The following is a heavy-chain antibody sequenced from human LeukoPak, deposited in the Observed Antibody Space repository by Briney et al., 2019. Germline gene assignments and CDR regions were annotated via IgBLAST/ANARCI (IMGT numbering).Heavy chain of an antibody. J-gene: IGHJ4*02. Sequence: PGGSLRLSCAASGFTFSSFAMSWVRQAPGKGLEWVSTISDSGDSTYYADSVRGRFTISRDNSKATLYVQMNSLRAEDAAVYYCAKPLSVGRRGYFDYWGKETLVTVSS. CDR2: ISDSGDST. V-gene: IGHV3-23*01. D-gene: IGHD2/OR15-2a*01. CDR1: GFTFSSFA. CDR3: AKPLSVGRRGYFDY.